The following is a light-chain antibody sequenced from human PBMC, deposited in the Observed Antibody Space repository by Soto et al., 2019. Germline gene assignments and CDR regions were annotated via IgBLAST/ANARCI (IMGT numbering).Light chain of an antibody. CDR1: KSISNW. CDR2: EAS. V-gene: IGKV1-5*03. CDR3: QQYSHFST. J-gene: IGKJ1*01. Sequence: DIQLTQSPSTLSASVGDRVTISCRASKSISNWLAWYQQKPGIAPKLLIYEASRLESGVPSRFSGTGSGTEFTLTISSLQPDDFATYFCQQYSHFSTFGQGTKVDIK.